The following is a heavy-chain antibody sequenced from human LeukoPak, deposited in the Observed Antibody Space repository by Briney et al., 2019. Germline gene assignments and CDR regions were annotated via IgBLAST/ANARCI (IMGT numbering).Heavy chain of an antibody. Sequence: PGGSLRLSCVTSGFTCSSYGMHWVRQAPRKGLEWVAFIRYDESNKYYADSVKGRFTISRDNSKNTLYLQMNSPRAEDTAVYYCAKGDKPGYWGQGTLITVSS. CDR1: GFTCSSYG. CDR2: IRYDESNK. V-gene: IGHV3-30*02. CDR3: AKGDKPGY. D-gene: IGHD1-14*01. J-gene: IGHJ4*02.